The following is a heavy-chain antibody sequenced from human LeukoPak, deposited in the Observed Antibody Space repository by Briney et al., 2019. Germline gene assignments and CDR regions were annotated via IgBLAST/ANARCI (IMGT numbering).Heavy chain of an antibody. D-gene: IGHD1-26*01. Sequence: GGSLRLSCAASGFTFSSYAMSWVRQAPGKGLEWVAVIWYDGSNKYYADSVKGRFTISRDNSKNTLYLQMNSLRAEDTAVYYCARFHDIGGATPYYYYGMDVWGQGTTVTVSS. V-gene: IGHV3-33*08. CDR3: ARFHDIGGATPYYYYGMDV. CDR2: IWYDGSNK. J-gene: IGHJ6*02. CDR1: GFTFSSYA.